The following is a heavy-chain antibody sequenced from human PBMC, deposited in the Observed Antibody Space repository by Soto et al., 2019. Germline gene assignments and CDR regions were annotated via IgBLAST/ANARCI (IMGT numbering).Heavy chain of an antibody. CDR3: AKNYFFDS. Sequence: EVQLLESGGGLVQPGESLRLSCAASGFTFSSYAMSWARQAPGKGLEWVSSIGGSSDADYADSVKGRFTISRDKSRNTLYLQMNSLRAEDTALYYSAKNYFFDSWGQGTLVTVSS. J-gene: IGHJ4*02. CDR1: GFTFSSYA. CDR2: IGGSSDA. V-gene: IGHV3-23*01.